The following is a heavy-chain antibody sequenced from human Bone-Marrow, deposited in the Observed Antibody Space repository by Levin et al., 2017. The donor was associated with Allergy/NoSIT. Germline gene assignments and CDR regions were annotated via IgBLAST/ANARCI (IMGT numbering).Heavy chain of an antibody. CDR1: GFTFSSYA. V-gene: IGHV3-23*01. Sequence: GESLKISCAASGFTFSSYAMSWVRQAPGKGLEWVSAISGSGGSTYYADSVKGRFTISRDNSKNTLYLQMNSLRAEDTAVYYCAKGLRFLEWLLAFPLRFDPWGQGTLVTVSS. CDR3: AKGLRFLEWLLAFPLRFDP. J-gene: IGHJ5*02. D-gene: IGHD3-3*01. CDR2: ISGSGGST.